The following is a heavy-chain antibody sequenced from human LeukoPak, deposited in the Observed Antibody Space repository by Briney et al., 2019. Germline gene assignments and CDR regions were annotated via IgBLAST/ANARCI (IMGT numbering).Heavy chain of an antibody. CDR3: AREVYDSSNYFDY. Sequence: ETLSLTCTVSGGSISSGTYYWAWIRQPPGKGLEWVSSISSSSSYIYYADSVKGRFTISRDNAKNSLYLQMNSLRAEDTAVYYCAREVYDSSNYFDYWGQGTLVTVSS. J-gene: IGHJ4*02. CDR1: GGSISSGT. V-gene: IGHV3-21*01. CDR2: ISSSSSYI. D-gene: IGHD3-22*01.